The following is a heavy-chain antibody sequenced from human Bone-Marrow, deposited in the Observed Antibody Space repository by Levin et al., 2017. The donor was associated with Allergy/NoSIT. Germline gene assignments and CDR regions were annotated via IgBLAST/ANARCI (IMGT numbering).Heavy chain of an antibody. J-gene: IGHJ6*02. D-gene: IGHD6-13*01. CDR1: GGSISSGGYY. CDR2: IYYSGST. Sequence: NTSETLSLTCTVSGGSISSGGYYWSWIRQHPGKGLEWIGYIYYSGSTYYNPSLKSRVTISVDTSKNQFSLKLSSVTAADTAVYYCARGGRSSSWLVMDGWGQGTTVTVSS. V-gene: IGHV4-31*03. CDR3: ARGGRSSSWLVMDG.